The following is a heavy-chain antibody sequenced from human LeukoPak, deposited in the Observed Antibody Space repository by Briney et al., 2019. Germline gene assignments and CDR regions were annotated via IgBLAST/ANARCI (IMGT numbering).Heavy chain of an antibody. CDR3: ARDRPGGSSLDY. J-gene: IGHJ4*02. Sequence: SETLSLTCTVSGGSISRDYWSWIRRPPGKGLEWIGYIYYTGSTNYNPSLKSRVTISVDTSKNQFSLKLSSVTAADTAVYYCARDRPGGSSLDYWGQGTLVTVSS. CDR2: IYYTGST. V-gene: IGHV4-59*01. CDR1: GGSISRDY. D-gene: IGHD6-13*01.